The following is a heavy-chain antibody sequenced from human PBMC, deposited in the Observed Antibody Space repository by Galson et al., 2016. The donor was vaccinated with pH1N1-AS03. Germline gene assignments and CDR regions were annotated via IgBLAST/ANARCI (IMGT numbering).Heavy chain of an antibody. CDR1: GNTFSSNA. J-gene: IGHJ4*01. D-gene: IGHD6-19*01. Sequence: SVKVSCKASGNTFSSNAITWVRQAPGQGLEWVGGTIPIFGTANYAQKFQGRVTITADESTSTVYMELSSLRAEDGAVYYCARPRSISVFGEMVYWGHGTQVTVSS. V-gene: IGHV1-69*13. CDR3: ARPRSISVFGEMVY. CDR2: TIPIFGTA.